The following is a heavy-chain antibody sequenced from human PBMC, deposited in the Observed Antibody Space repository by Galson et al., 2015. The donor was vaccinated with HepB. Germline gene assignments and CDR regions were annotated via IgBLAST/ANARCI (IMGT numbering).Heavy chain of an antibody. Sequence: SLRLSCAASGDPGFIFSSYWMSWVRQAPGKGLEWVASIKQDGSEKYYADSVKGRFTISRDNSKNTLYLQMNSLRAEDAAVYYCAKDRISGKSDYWGQGTLVTVSS. D-gene: IGHD1-20*01. CDR1: GDPGFIFSSYW. V-gene: IGHV3-7*03. CDR2: IKQDGSEK. CDR3: AKDRISGKSDY. J-gene: IGHJ4*02.